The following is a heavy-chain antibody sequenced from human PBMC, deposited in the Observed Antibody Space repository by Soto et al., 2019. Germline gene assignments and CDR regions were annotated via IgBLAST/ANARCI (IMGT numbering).Heavy chain of an antibody. D-gene: IGHD2-2*02. V-gene: IGHV1-18*01. CDR1: GYTFTSYG. Sequence: VKVSCTASGYTFTSYGISCLRQAPGQGLEWMGWISAYNGNTNYAQKLQGRVTMTTDTSTSTAYMELRSLRSDDTAVYYCAGCSSTSCYRHYYYGMDVWGQGTTVTVSS. CDR3: AGCSSTSCYRHYYYGMDV. CDR2: ISAYNGNT. J-gene: IGHJ6*02.